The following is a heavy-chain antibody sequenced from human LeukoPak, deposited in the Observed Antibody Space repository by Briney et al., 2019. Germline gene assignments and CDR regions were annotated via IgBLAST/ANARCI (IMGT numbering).Heavy chain of an antibody. V-gene: IGHV3-23*01. J-gene: IGHJ4*02. CDR3: ASSMITFGGVIAYPSPFDY. Sequence: GGSLRLSCAASGFTFSSYAMSWVRQAPVKGLEWVSAISGSGGSTYYADSVKGRFTISRDNSKNTLYLQMNSLRAEDTAVYYCASSMITFGGVIAYPSPFDYWGQGTLVTVSS. D-gene: IGHD3-16*02. CDR2: ISGSGGST. CDR1: GFTFSSYA.